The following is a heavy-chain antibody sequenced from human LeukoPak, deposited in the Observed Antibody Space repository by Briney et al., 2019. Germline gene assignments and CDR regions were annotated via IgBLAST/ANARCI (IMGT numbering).Heavy chain of an antibody. D-gene: IGHD3-9*01. CDR2: INPNSGGT. CDR3: ARVCILTGYWNLGY. CDR1: GYTFTGYY. V-gene: IGHV1-2*02. J-gene: IGHJ4*02. Sequence: ASVKVSCKASGYTFTGYYMHWVRQAPGQGLKWMGWINPNSGGTNYAQKFQGRVTMTRDTSISTAYMELSRLRSDDTAVYYCARVCILTGYWNLGYWGQGTLVTVSS.